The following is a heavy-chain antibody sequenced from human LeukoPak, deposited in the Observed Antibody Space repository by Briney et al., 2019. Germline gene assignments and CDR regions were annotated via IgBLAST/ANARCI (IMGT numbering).Heavy chain of an antibody. CDR3: ARAPKYASVVVVAATYLDY. V-gene: IGHV4-34*01. Sequence: PSETLSLTCAVYGGSFSGYYWSWIRQPPGKGLEWIGEINHSGSTNYNPSLKSRVTISVDTSKDQFSLKLSSVTAADTAVYYCARAPKYASVVVVAATYLDYWGQGTLVTVSS. CDR1: GGSFSGYY. J-gene: IGHJ4*02. CDR2: INHSGST. D-gene: IGHD2-15*01.